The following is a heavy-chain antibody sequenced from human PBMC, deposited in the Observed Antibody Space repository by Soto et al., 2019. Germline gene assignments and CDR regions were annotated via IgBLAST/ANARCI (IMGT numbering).Heavy chain of an antibody. D-gene: IGHD3-3*01. CDR1: GFTFSSYG. CDR2: MSYDGSTK. Sequence: GGSLRLSCAASGFTFSSYGMYWVRQAPGKGLEWVAIMSYDGSTKYYADSVKGRFTISRDNAKNSLYLQMNSLRAEDTAVYYCARALRFLEWLSPGRYYGMDVWGQGTTVTVSS. V-gene: IGHV3-30-3*01. CDR3: ARALRFLEWLSPGRYYGMDV. J-gene: IGHJ6*02.